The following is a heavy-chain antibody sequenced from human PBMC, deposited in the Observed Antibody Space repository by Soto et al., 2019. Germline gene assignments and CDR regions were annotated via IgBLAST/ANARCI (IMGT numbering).Heavy chain of an antibody. CDR3: ARVLLGWFDP. J-gene: IGHJ5*02. CDR2: ISHSGIT. CDR1: GGSFTSANW. V-gene: IGHV4-4*02. Sequence: LCLTCAVSGGSFTSANWWTWVRQPPGGGLEWIGEISHSGITNYKASLKSRVTMSVDKTKNDVSLKLTSVTASDTAVYYCARVLLGWFDPWGQGTPATSPQ.